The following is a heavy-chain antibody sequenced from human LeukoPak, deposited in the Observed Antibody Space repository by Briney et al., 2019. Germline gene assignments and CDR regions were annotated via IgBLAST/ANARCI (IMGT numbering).Heavy chain of an antibody. V-gene: IGHV1-69*10. Sequence: VASVKVSCKASEGTFSKYAINWVRQAPGKGLEWMGGIIPALGSSNYAQKFQGRVTLTTDTSTNTAYMEMSSLRSEDTAVYYCARVGPLGGSSWYAGILGYSDFWGQGTLVTVSS. CDR3: ARVGPLGGSSWYAGILGYSDF. CDR2: IIPALGSS. J-gene: IGHJ4*02. CDR1: EGTFSKYA. D-gene: IGHD6-13*01.